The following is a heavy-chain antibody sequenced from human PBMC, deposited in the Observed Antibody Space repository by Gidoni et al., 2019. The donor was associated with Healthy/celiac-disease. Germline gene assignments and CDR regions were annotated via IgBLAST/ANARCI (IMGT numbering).Heavy chain of an antibody. CDR1: GFTFSSYG. J-gene: IGHJ4*02. Sequence: VQLLESGGGVVQPGRSLRLSCAASGFTFSSYGMHWVRQVPGKGLEWVAVISYDGSNKYYADSVKGRFTISRDNSKNTLYLQMNSLRAEDTAVYYCAKDLNYYDSSGYPDYWGQGTLVTVSS. CDR3: AKDLNYYDSSGYPDY. D-gene: IGHD3-22*01. V-gene: IGHV3-30*18. CDR2: ISYDGSNK.